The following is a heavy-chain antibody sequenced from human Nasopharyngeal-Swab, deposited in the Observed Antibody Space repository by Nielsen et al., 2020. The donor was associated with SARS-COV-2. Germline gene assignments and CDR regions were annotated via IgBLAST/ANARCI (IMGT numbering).Heavy chain of an antibody. V-gene: IGHV3-7*01. D-gene: IGHD2-2*01. Sequence: WIRQPPGKGLEWVANIKQDGSEKYYEDSVKGRFTISRDNAKNSLYLQMNSLRVEDTAVYYCARRTFSSTSRIDCWGQGTLVT. CDR2: IKQDGSEK. CDR3: ARRTFSSTSRIDC. J-gene: IGHJ4*02.